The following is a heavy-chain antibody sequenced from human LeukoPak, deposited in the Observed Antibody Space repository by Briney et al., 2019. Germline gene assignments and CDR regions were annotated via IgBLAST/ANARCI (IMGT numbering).Heavy chain of an antibody. Sequence: GGSLRLSCAASGFTFSNSAMSWVRQAPGKGLEWVSILSGSGITTYYADSVTGRFTISRDNSKNTLYLQMNSLRAEDTAVYYCAKGIYSSGWSYFDYWGHGTLVTVSS. CDR2: LSGSGITT. J-gene: IGHJ4*01. V-gene: IGHV3-23*01. D-gene: IGHD6-19*01. CDR1: GFTFSNSA. CDR3: AKGIYSSGWSYFDY.